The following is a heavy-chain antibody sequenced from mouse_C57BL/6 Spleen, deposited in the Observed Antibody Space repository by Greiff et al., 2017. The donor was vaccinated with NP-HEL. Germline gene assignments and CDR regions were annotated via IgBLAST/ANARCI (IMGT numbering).Heavy chain of an antibody. CDR1: GYTFTSYD. D-gene: IGHD1-1*01. CDR2: IYPRDGST. V-gene: IGHV1-85*01. Sequence: VQLQQSGPELVKPGASVKLSCKASGYTFTSYDINWVKQRPGQGLEWIGWIYPRDGSTKYNEKFKGKATLTVDTSSSTAYMELHSLTSEDSAVYFCARGDYGSRRGYFDYWGQGTTLTVSS. J-gene: IGHJ2*01. CDR3: ARGDYGSRRGYFDY.